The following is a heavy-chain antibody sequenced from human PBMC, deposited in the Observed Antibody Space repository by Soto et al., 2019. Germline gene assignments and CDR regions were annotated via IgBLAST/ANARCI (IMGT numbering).Heavy chain of an antibody. D-gene: IGHD1-26*01. J-gene: IGHJ4*02. V-gene: IGHV4-59*08. CDR3: ARRDSGSYSSFDY. CDR2: IYYSGST. Sequence: SETLSLTCTVSGGSISSYYWSWIRQPPGQGLEWIGYIYYSGSTNYNPSLKSRVTISVDTSKNQFSLKLSSVTAADTAVYYCARRDSGSYSSFDYWGQGTLVTVSS. CDR1: GGSISSYY.